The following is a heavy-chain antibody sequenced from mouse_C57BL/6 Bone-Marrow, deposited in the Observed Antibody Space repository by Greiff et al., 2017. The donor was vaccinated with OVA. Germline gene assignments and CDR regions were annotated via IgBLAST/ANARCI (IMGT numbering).Heavy chain of an antibody. CDR3: TRSYSNYYAMDY. J-gene: IGHJ4*01. Sequence: VHVKQSGAELVRPGASVTLSCKASGYTFTDYEMHWVKQTPVHGLEWIGAIDPETGGTAYNQKFKGKAILTADKSSSTAYMELRSLTSEDSAVYYCTRSYSNYYAMDYWGQGTSVTVSS. D-gene: IGHD2-5*01. CDR2: IDPETGGT. CDR1: GYTFTDYE. V-gene: IGHV1-15*01.